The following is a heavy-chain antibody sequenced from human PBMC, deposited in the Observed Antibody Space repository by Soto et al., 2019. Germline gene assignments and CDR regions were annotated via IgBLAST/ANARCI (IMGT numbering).Heavy chain of an antibody. CDR1: GFTFSIYA. J-gene: IGHJ4*02. CDR2: MSPNGNNQ. V-gene: IGHV3-30-3*01. Sequence: GGSLRISCAAPGFTFSIYALHWVRPAPGKGLEWVAVMSPNGNNQYYADSVKGRFTISRDTPKSTLYLQMTSLRPDDTAVYYCATGANFYYDTSRYWGQGTLVTVSS. D-gene: IGHD3-22*01. CDR3: ATGANFYYDTSRY.